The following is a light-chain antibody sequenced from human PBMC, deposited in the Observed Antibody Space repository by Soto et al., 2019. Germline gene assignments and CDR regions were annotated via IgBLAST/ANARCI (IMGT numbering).Light chain of an antibody. CDR2: KVS. J-gene: IGKJ5*01. CDR1: QSFRHSDGIAY. CDR3: MQGTHWPIT. V-gene: IGKV2-30*02. Sequence: DVVLTQSPLSLPVTLGQPASISCRSNQSFRHSDGIAYFSWFQQRPGRSPRRLIHKVSNRDSGVPARFSGSGSGTDFALKISRVEAEDVGVYYCMQGTHWPITFGGGTRLEIK.